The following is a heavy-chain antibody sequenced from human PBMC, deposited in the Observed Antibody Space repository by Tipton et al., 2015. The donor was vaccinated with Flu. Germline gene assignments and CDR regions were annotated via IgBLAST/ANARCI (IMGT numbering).Heavy chain of an antibody. Sequence: TLSLTCTVSGGSISSYYWSWIRQPPGKGLEWIGYIYYSGSTNYNPSLKSRVTISVDTSKNQFSLKLSSVPAADTAVYYCARGRLSQQLNSYYCYYCRDVWGKGTTVTVSS. CDR1: GGSISSYY. CDR3: ARGRLSQQLNSYYCYYCRDV. CDR2: IYYSGST. D-gene: IGHD6-13*01. V-gene: IGHV4-59*12. J-gene: IGHJ6*03.